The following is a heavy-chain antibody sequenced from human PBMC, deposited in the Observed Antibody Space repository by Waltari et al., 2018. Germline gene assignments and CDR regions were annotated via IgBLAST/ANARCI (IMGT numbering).Heavy chain of an antibody. J-gene: IGHJ4*02. CDR3: AREVDYGGNSGVFDY. V-gene: IGHV1-69*01. D-gene: IGHD2-21*02. Sequence: QVQLVQSGAEVTKPGASVKVSCKASGYTFTGYYMHWVRQAPGQGLEGMGRINPIFGTANYAQKFQGRVTITTDESTSTAYMELSSLRSEDTAVYYCAREVDYGGNSGVFDYWGQGTLVTVSS. CDR1: GYTFTGYY. CDR2: INPIFGTA.